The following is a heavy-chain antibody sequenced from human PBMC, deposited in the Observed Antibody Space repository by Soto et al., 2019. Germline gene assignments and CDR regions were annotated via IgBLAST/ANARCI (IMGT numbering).Heavy chain of an antibody. CDR1: GFTFSSYW. CDR2: IKQDGSEK. J-gene: IGHJ4*02. D-gene: IGHD6-19*01. V-gene: IGHV3-7*05. Sequence: GGSLRLSCAASGFTFSSYWMSWVRQAPGKGLEWVANIKQDGSEKYYVDSVKGRFTISRDNAKNSLYLQMNSLRAEDTAVYYCARGSSGWYGGEPFDYWGQGTLVTVSS. CDR3: ARGSSGWYGGEPFDY.